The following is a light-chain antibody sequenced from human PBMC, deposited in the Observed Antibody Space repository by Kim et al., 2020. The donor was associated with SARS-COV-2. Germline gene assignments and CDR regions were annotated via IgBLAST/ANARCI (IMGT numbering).Light chain of an antibody. V-gene: IGLV4-69*01. CDR1: SGHGSYP. CDR2: LNSDGSH. Sequence: SVKLTCTLSSGHGSYPTAWHQQHPEEGPRYLMKLNSDGSHNKGDGIPDRFSGSSSGAERYLTISSLQSDDEADYYCHTWGTGIWVFGGGTQLTVL. J-gene: IGLJ3*02. CDR3: HTWGTGIWV.